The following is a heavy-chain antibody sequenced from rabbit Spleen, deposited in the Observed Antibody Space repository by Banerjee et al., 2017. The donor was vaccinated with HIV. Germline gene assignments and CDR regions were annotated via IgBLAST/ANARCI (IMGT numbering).Heavy chain of an antibody. CDR2: IDPIFTST. CDR3: ARDTGSSFSSYGMDL. D-gene: IGHD8-1*01. V-gene: IGHV1S39*01. Sequence: QQQLVESGGGLVQPGGSLKLSCKASGFDFSSYGVSWVRQAPGKGLEWIGYIDPIFTSTYYASWAKGRFTISKTSSTTVTLQMTSLTAADTAIYFCARDTGSSFSSYGMDLWGQGTLVTVS. CDR1: GFDFSSYG. J-gene: IGHJ6*01.